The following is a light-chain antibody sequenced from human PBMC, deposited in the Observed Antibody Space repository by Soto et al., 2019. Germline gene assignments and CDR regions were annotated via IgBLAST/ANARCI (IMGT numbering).Light chain of an antibody. J-gene: IGLJ1*01. CDR1: SSDVGGYNY. V-gene: IGLV2-14*01. CDR2: EVS. Sequence: QSALTQPASVSGSPGQSITISCTGTSSDVGGYNYVSWYQQHPGKAPKLMIYEVSNRPSGVSNRFSGSKSGNTASLTISGLQAEDEADYCCYSFTSGNTLYVFGTGTKVTVL. CDR3: YSFTSGNTLYV.